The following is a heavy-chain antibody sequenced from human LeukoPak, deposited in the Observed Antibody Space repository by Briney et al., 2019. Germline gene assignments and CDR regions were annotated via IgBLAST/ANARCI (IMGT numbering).Heavy chain of an antibody. CDR2: ISGIGGST. CDR3: ARRWAVRITIFGVAHRGAFDI. J-gene: IGHJ3*02. D-gene: IGHD3-3*01. CDR1: GFTFSSYA. Sequence: GGALRLSCAASGFTFSSYAMSWVRQAPRKGLEWVSAISGIGGSTYYADSVKGRFTISRDNSKNTLYLQMNSLRAEDTAVYYCARRWAVRITIFGVAHRGAFDIWGQGTMVTVSS. V-gene: IGHV3-23*01.